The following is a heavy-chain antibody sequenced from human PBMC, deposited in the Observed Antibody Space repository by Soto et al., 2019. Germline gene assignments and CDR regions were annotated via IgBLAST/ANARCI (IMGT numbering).Heavy chain of an antibody. D-gene: IGHD1-20*01. J-gene: IGHJ6*02. CDR3: GRDHHITGSLRGTPLMDV. CDR1: GYSFTTYG. CDR2: ISAYNGNT. Sequence: QIQLVQSGAEVRKPGASVRVSCKASGYSFTTYGISWVRRAPGQGLEWMGWISAYNGNTNYAQKFQGRVTMTTDTSTSTAYMELRSLRSDDTAVYYCGRDHHITGSLRGTPLMDVWGQGATVTVSS. V-gene: IGHV1-18*04.